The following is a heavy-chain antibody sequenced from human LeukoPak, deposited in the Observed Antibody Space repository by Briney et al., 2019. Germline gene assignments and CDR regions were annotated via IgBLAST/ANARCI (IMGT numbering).Heavy chain of an antibody. Sequence: PSETLSLTCAVYGGSFSGYYWSWIRQPPGKGLEWIGEINHSGSTNYNPSLKSRVTISVDTSKNQFSLKLSSVTAADTAVYYCAGIPAAPPPSSPPPLYYFDYWGQGTLVTVSS. CDR2: INHSGST. V-gene: IGHV4-34*01. CDR1: GGSFSGYY. D-gene: IGHD2-2*01. CDR3: AGIPAAPPPSSPPPLYYFDY. J-gene: IGHJ4*02.